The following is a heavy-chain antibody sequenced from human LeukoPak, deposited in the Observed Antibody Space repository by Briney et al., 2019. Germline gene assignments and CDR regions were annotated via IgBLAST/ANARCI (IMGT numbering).Heavy chain of an antibody. J-gene: IGHJ3*02. D-gene: IGHD5-24*01. CDR2: INHSGST. CDR3: AREMRAARNDAFDI. V-gene: IGHV4-34*01. Sequence: SETLSLTCAVYGGSFSGYYWSWIRQPPGKGLEWIGEINHSGSTNYNPSLKSRVTISLDTSKNQFSLKLSSVTAADTAVYYCAREMRAARNDAFDIWGQGTMVTVSS. CDR1: GGSFSGYY.